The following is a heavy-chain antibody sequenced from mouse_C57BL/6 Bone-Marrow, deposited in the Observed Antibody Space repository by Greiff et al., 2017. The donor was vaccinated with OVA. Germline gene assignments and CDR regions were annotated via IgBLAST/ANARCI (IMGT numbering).Heavy chain of an antibody. Sequence: DVKLQESGGGLVQPGGSLKLSCAASGFTFSDYGMAWVRQAPRKGPEWVAFISNLAYSIYYADTVTGRFTISRENAKNTLYLEMSSLRSEDTAMYYCARQGLYYESPMDYWGQGTSVTVSS. CDR1: GFTFSDYG. CDR3: ARQGLYYESPMDY. CDR2: ISNLAYSI. D-gene: IGHD2-4*01. J-gene: IGHJ4*01. V-gene: IGHV5-15*01.